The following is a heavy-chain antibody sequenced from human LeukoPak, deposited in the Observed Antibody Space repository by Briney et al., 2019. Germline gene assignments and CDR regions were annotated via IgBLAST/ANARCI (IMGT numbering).Heavy chain of an antibody. CDR2: ISYDGSNK. D-gene: IGHD1-1*01. Sequence: PGRSLRLSCAASGFTFSSYAMHWVRQAPGKGPEWVAVISYDGSNKYYADSVKGRFTISRDNSKNTLYLQMNSLRAEDTAVYYCARELNWAPDYWGQGTLVTVSS. V-gene: IGHV3-30-3*01. J-gene: IGHJ4*02. CDR1: GFTFSSYA. CDR3: ARELNWAPDY.